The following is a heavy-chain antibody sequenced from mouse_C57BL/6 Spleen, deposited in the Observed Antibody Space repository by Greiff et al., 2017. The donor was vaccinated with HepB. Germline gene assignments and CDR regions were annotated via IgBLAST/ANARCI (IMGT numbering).Heavy chain of an antibody. J-gene: IGHJ1*03. V-gene: IGHV3-6*01. Sequence: EVHLVESGPGLVKPSQSLSLTCSVTGYSITSGYYWNWIRQFPGNKLEWMGYISYDGSNNYNPSLKNRISITRDTSKNQFFLKLNSVTTEDTATYYCASGGYYDYDEYFDVWGTGTTVTVSS. CDR1: GYSITSGYY. D-gene: IGHD2-4*01. CDR2: ISYDGSN. CDR3: ASGGYYDYDEYFDV.